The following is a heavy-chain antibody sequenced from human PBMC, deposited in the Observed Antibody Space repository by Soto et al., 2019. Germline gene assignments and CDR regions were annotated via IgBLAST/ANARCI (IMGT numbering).Heavy chain of an antibody. J-gene: IGHJ5*02. V-gene: IGHV2-5*02. D-gene: IGHD3-3*01. Sequence: GSGPTLVNPTQTLALTCTFSGFSLSTSGVGVGWIRQPPGKALEWLALIYWDDDKRYSPSLKSRLTITKDTSKNQVVLTMTNMDPVDTATYYCAHAGPIYYDFWSGYYTGVSQTNWFDPWGQGTLVTVSS. CDR2: IYWDDDK. CDR1: GFSLSTSGVG. CDR3: AHAGPIYYDFWSGYYTGVSQTNWFDP.